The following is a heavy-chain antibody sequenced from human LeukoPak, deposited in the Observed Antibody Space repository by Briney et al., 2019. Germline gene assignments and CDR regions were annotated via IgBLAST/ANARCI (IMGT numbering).Heavy chain of an antibody. J-gene: IGHJ4*02. D-gene: IGHD1-7*01. Sequence: PGGSLRLSCAASGFTFSSYAMSWVRQAPGKGLEWVANIKQDGSEKYYVDSVKGRFTISRDNAKNSLYLQVNSLRAEDTAIYYCAREDDWNYEDYWGQGTLVTVSS. CDR1: GFTFSSYA. CDR2: IKQDGSEK. CDR3: AREDDWNYEDY. V-gene: IGHV3-7*01.